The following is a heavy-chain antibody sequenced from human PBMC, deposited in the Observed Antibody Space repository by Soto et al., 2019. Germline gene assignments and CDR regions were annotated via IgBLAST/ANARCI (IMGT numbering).Heavy chain of an antibody. CDR1: GFTFSSYA. V-gene: IGHV4-59*04. CDR3: ATQEVGGSYVYTFDP. Sequence: GSLRLSCAASGFTFSSYAMSWIRQPPGKGLEWIGSIYYSGSTYYNPSLKSRVTMSVDTSKNQFSLKLSSVTAADTAVYYCATQEVGGSYVYTFDPWGQGTLVTVSS. J-gene: IGHJ5*02. CDR2: IYYSGST. D-gene: IGHD1-26*01.